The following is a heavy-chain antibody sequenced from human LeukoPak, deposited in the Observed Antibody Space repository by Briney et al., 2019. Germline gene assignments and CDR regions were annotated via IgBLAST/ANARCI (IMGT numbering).Heavy chain of an antibody. J-gene: IGHJ2*01. CDR1: GFTFGDYA. D-gene: IGHD3-16*01. CDR2: ITIKAYGGTT. V-gene: IGHV3-49*04. CDR3: TTGGSYWYFDL. Sequence: PGRSLRLSCTASGFTFGDYAMNWVRQAPGKELEWISFITIKAYGGTTQYAASVKGRFTISRDDSKNIAYLQMNSLKTEDTAVYYCTTGGSYWYFDLWGRGTLVTVSS.